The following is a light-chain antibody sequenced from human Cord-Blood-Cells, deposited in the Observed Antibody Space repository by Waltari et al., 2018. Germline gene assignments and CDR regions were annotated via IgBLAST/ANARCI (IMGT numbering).Light chain of an antibody. V-gene: IGLV2-14*03. Sequence: QSALTQPASVSGSPGQSITISCTGTSSDVGGYNYVSWYQQHPGKAPKLMIYDVSNRPSGVSILFSGSKSVNTASLTISGLQAEDEADYYCSSYTSSSTLGMFGGGTKLTVL. CDR3: SSYTSSSTLGM. J-gene: IGLJ3*02. CDR1: SSDVGGYNY. CDR2: DVS.